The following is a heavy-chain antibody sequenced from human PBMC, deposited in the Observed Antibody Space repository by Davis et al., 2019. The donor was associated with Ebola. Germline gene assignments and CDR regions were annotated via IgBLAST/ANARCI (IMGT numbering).Heavy chain of an antibody. Sequence: PGGSLRLSCAASGFTFRRFGMHWVRQAPGKGLEWVAAIWYDGNNKYYADSVKGRFTISRDISKNTLYLQMNSLRAEDTAVYFCARGGYSSGWHVEYFQHWGQGTLVTVSS. J-gene: IGHJ1*01. CDR3: ARGGYSSGWHVEYFQH. V-gene: IGHV3-33*01. CDR2: IWYDGNNK. CDR1: GFTFRRFG. D-gene: IGHD6-19*01.